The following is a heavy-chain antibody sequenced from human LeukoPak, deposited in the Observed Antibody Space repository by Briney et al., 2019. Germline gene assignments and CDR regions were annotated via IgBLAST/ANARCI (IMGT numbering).Heavy chain of an antibody. Sequence: SVNVSCKASVYTFTNYYMHWVRQAPAQGLEWMGIINPSGCSTSYPQKFQGRVTMTRNTSTSTVYLVLSSLRSEDTAVYYCARGEGGQWLVTSYYGMDVWGQGTTVTVSS. D-gene: IGHD6-19*01. J-gene: IGHJ6*02. CDR1: VYTFTNYY. V-gene: IGHV1-46*01. CDR3: ARGEGGQWLVTSYYGMDV. CDR2: INPSGCST.